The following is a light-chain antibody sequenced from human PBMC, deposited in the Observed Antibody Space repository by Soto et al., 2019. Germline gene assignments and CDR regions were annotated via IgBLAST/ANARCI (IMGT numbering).Light chain of an antibody. Sequence: DIQMTPSPSSLSASVGDRVTITCRASQSISSYLSWYQQKPGKAPKLLIYDTSNLQSGVPSRFSGSGSGTDFTLTISSLQSEDFATYYCQQNSITPLTFGGGTKVE. CDR2: DTS. V-gene: IGKV1-39*01. J-gene: IGKJ4*01. CDR1: QSISSY. CDR3: QQNSITPLT.